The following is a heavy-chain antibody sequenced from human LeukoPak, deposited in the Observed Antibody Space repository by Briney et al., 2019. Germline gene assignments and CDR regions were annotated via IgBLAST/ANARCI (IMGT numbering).Heavy chain of an antibody. Sequence: GESLKISCEGSGYTFINYCIVLVRQMPGKGLEWMGIICPEDSNTRYSPSFQGQVTISADNSISVAYLQWSQLEASDTAMYYCARRAHSGAMITLDYWGQGTLVTVSS. J-gene: IGHJ4*02. CDR1: GYTFINYC. V-gene: IGHV5-51*01. CDR2: ICPEDSNT. CDR3: ARRAHSGAMITLDY. D-gene: IGHD5-12*01.